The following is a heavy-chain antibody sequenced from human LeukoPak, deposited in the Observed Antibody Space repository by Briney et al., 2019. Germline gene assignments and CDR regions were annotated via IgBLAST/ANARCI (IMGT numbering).Heavy chain of an antibody. CDR3: ARELYDTLTGYYNGLDY. V-gene: IGHV1-2*02. Sequence: ASVTVSCTASVYTFTVYYMHWVRQAPGQGPEWMGWIKPNSGGTNYAQKFQGRVTMTRDTSISTAYMDLSRLRSDDTAVYYCARELYDTLTGYYNGLDYWGQGTLVTVSS. CDR1: VYTFTVYY. D-gene: IGHD3-9*01. J-gene: IGHJ4*02. CDR2: IKPNSGGT.